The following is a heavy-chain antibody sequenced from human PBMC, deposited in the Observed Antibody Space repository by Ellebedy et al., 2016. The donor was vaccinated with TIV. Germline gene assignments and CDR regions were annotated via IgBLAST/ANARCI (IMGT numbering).Heavy chain of an antibody. CDR1: GFTFSSYA. V-gene: IGHV3-30-3*01. CDR3: ARQPIQLLWFGEFYGGDMDV. D-gene: IGHD3-10*01. Sequence: PGGSLRLSCAASGFTFSSYAMHWVRQAPGKGLEWVAVISYDGSNKYYADSVKGRFTISRDNSKNTLYLQMNSLRAEDTAVYYCARQPIQLLWFGEFYGGDMDVWGQGTTVTVSS. CDR2: ISYDGSNK. J-gene: IGHJ6*02.